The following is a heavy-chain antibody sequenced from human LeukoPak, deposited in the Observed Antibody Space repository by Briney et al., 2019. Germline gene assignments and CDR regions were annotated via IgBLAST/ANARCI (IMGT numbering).Heavy chain of an antibody. CDR3: SRIGRWGTQVDY. J-gene: IGHJ4*02. V-gene: IGHV1-69*02. Sequence: VASVKVSCKASGCTFSSYTISWVRQAPGQGLEWMGRIIPILGRANYAQKFQGRVTITADKSMSTAYVELSSLRSADTAVYYCSRIGRWGTQVDYWGQGTLVTVSS. D-gene: IGHD3-16*01. CDR1: GCTFSSYT. CDR2: IIPILGRA.